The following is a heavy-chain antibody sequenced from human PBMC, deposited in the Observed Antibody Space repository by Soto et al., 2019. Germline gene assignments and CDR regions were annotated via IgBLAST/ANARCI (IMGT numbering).Heavy chain of an antibody. Sequence: SSVKVSCKAFGCTFSSYVISWVRHAPGQGLEWMGGIIPIFGTANYAQKFQGRVTITADESTSTAYMELSSLRSEDTAVYYCARGVYSSGWYGLPWFDPWGQGTLVTVSS. CDR3: ARGVYSSGWYGLPWFDP. CDR1: GCTFSSYV. D-gene: IGHD6-19*01. V-gene: IGHV1-69*13. J-gene: IGHJ5*02. CDR2: IIPIFGTA.